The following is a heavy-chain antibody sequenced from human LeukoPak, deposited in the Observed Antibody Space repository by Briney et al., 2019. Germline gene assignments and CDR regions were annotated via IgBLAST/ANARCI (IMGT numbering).Heavy chain of an antibody. D-gene: IGHD3-9*01. CDR1: GGSISSGGYY. CDR2: IYHSGST. J-gene: IGHJ4*02. Sequence: SETLSLTCTVSGGSISSGGYYWSWIRQPPGKGLEWIGYIYHSGSTYYNPSLKSRVTISVDRSKNQFSLKLSSVTAADTAVYYCARVDILTGPSDYWGQGTLVTVSS. V-gene: IGHV4-30-2*01. CDR3: ARVDILTGPSDY.